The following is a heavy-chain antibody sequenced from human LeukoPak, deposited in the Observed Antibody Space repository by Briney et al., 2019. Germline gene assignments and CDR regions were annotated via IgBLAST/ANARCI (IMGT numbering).Heavy chain of an antibody. D-gene: IGHD3-16*02. CDR2: IYYSGTT. J-gene: IGHJ4*02. V-gene: IGHV4-39*07. Sequence: SETLSLTCTVSGGSISSSSYYWGWIRQPPGKGLEWIGSIYYSGTTYYNPSLKSRVTISVDTSKNQFSLRLSSVTAADTAVYYCARYDVWGSYRAFDYWGQGTLVTVSS. CDR1: GGSISSSSYY. CDR3: ARYDVWGSYRAFDY.